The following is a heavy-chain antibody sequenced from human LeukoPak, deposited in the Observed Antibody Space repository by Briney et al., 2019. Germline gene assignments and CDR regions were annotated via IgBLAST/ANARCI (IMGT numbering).Heavy chain of an antibody. CDR3: VRDRGAGTWYLDY. V-gene: IGHV3-33*01. Sequence: GGSLRLSCSAFGFTFSSYGMHWVRQAPGKGLEWVAVIWFDGSNTYYADSVKGRFTISRDNSKNTLSLQMSSLRAEDTALYYCVRDRGAGTWYLDYWGQGTLVTVSS. J-gene: IGHJ4*02. CDR2: IWFDGSNT. CDR1: GFTFSSYG. D-gene: IGHD1-7*01.